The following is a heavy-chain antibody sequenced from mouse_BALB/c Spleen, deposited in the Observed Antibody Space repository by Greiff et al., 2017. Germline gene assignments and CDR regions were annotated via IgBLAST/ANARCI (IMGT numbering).Heavy chain of an antibody. CDR1: GFNIKDTY. J-gene: IGHJ3*01. V-gene: IGHV14-3*02. CDR2: IDPANGNT. CDR3: ASDGSSSWFAY. D-gene: IGHD1-1*01. Sequence: EVQLQQSGAELVKPGASVKLSCTASGFNIKDTYMHWVKQRPEQGLEWIGRIDPANGNTKYDPKFQSKATITADTSSNTAYLQLSSLTSEDTAVYYCASDGSSSWFAYWGQGTLVTVSA.